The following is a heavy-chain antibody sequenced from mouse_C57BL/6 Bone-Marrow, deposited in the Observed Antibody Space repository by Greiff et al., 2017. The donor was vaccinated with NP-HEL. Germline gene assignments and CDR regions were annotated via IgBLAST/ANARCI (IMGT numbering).Heavy chain of an antibody. D-gene: IGHD2-4*01. CDR1: GYTFTSYW. J-gene: IGHJ1*03. V-gene: IGHV1-74*01. CDR2: INPSDSDT. CDR3: ASCDYDLYFDV. Sequence: QVQLQQSGAELVKPGASVKLSCKASGYTFTSYWMHWVKQRPGQGLEWIGRINPSDSDTNSNQKFKGKATLTVDKSSSNAYMQLSSQTSADSAVYSCASCDYDLYFDVWGKGTTVTVSS.